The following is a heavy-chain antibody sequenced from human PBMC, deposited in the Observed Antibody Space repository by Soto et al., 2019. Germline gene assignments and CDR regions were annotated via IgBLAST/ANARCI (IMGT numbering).Heavy chain of an antibody. V-gene: IGHV3-7*01. D-gene: IGHD6-19*01. CDR3: ARVPEWLVYYFDY. J-gene: IGHJ4*02. CDR1: GFTFSSYW. Sequence: GGSLRLSCAASGFTFSSYWMSWVRQAPGKGLEWVANIKQDGSEKYYVDSVKGRFTISRDNAKNSLYLQMNSLRAEDTAVYYCARVPEWLVYYFDYWGQGTLVTVSS. CDR2: IKQDGSEK.